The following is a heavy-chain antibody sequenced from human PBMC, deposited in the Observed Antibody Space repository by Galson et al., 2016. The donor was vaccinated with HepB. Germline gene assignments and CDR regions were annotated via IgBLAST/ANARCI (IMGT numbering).Heavy chain of an antibody. CDR2: ISSGSGSTI. CDR1: GFTLSDYY. D-gene: IGHD1-26*01. V-gene: IGHV3-11*01. CDR3: ARDLGERTPGYWFDP. J-gene: IGHJ5*02. Sequence: SLRLSCAASGFTLSDYYMSWIRQAPGKGLEWISYISSGSGSTIYYADSVKGRITISRDNAKNSLYLQMNSMRAEDKAVYYLARDLGERTPGYWFDPWGQGTLVTVSS.